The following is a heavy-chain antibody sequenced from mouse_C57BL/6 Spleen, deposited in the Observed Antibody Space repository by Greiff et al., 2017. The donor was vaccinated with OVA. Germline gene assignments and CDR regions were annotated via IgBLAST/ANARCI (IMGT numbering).Heavy chain of an antibody. J-gene: IGHJ3*01. D-gene: IGHD3-2*02. CDR2: IYPGDGDT. V-gene: IGHV1-82*01. CDR3: ARRGSSGPWFAY. Sequence: QVQLQQSGPELVKPGASVKISCKASGYAFSSSWMNWVKQRPGKGLEWIGRIYPGDGDTNYNGKFKGKATLTADKSSSTAYMQLSSLTSEDSAVYFCARRGSSGPWFAYWGQGTLVTVSA. CDR1: GYAFSSSW.